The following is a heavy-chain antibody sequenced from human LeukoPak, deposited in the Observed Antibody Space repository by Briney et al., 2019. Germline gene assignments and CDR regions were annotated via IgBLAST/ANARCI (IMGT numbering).Heavy chain of an antibody. CDR3: ARASRYYYDSSGNAFDI. Sequence: GGSLRLSCAASGFTFSSYNMNWVRQAPGKGLEWVSSISTSSSYIYYADSVKGRFTISRENAKNSLYLQMNSLRAGDTAVYYCARASRYYYDSSGNAFDIWGQGTMVTVSS. V-gene: IGHV3-21*01. CDR2: ISTSSSYI. CDR1: GFTFSSYN. J-gene: IGHJ3*02. D-gene: IGHD3-22*01.